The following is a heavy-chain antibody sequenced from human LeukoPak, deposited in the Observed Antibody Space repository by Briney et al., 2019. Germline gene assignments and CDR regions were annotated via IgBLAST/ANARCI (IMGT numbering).Heavy chain of an antibody. CDR3: ARDRLAAGDAFDI. V-gene: IGHV3-21*01. Sequence: GGSLRLSCAASGFTFSSYSMNWVRQAPGKGLEWVSSISTTSTYIYYADSVKGRFTISRDNAKSSLYLQMNSLRAEDTAVYYCARDRLAAGDAFDIWGQGTMVTVSS. CDR1: GFTFSSYS. D-gene: IGHD6-13*01. J-gene: IGHJ3*02. CDR2: ISTTSTYI.